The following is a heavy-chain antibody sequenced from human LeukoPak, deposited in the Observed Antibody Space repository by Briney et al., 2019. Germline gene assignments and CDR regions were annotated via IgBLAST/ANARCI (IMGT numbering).Heavy chain of an antibody. CDR2: INPNSGGT. V-gene: IGHV1-2*02. Sequence: ASVKVSCKASGYMFTGYYMHWVRQAPGQGLEWMGWINPNSGGTNYAQKFQGRVTMASDTSTTTVYMELSSLSSEDTAVYYCSRDREGDSSLFFDNWGQGTLVTVSS. D-gene: IGHD3-22*01. CDR3: SRDREGDSSLFFDN. CDR1: GYMFTGYY. J-gene: IGHJ4*02.